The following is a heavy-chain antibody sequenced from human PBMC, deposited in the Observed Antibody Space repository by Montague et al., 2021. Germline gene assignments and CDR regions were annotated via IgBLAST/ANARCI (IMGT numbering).Heavy chain of an antibody. D-gene: IGHD6-19*01. CDR1: GFPFSSYA. J-gene: IGHJ1*01. Sequence: SLKLSCAASGFPFSSYAMHWVRQAPGKGLEWVAVISYDGSNKYYADSVKGRFTISRDNSKNTLYLQMSSLRAEDTAVYYCARSLTSGLLAEYFQHWGQGTLVTVSS. CDR3: ARSLTSGLLAEYFQH. CDR2: ISYDGSNK. V-gene: IGHV3-30-3*01.